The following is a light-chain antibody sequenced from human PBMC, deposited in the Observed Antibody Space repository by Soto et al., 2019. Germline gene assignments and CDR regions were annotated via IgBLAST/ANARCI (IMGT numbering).Light chain of an antibody. CDR2: DVS. Sequence: QSALTQPASVSGSPGQSITTSCTGTSSDVGNYNYVSWYQQHPGKAPKLMIYDVSNRPSGVSDRFSGSKSGNTASLTISGLQAEDEADYYCSSFVSSSALVVFGGGTKLTVL. CDR1: SSDVGNYNY. CDR3: SSFVSSSALVV. J-gene: IGLJ2*01. V-gene: IGLV2-14*01.